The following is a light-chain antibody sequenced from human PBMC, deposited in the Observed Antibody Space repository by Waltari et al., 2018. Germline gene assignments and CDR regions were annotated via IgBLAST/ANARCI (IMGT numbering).Light chain of an antibody. J-gene: IGKJ1*01. Sequence: DIQVAQSPSTLSAAVGDGVTLTCRASQSISSWLAWYQQKPGKAPKLLIYKASSLESGVPSRFSGSGSGTEFTLTISSLQPDDFATYYCQQYNSYSPTFGQGTKVEIK. V-gene: IGKV1-5*03. CDR3: QQYNSYSPT. CDR2: KAS. CDR1: QSISSW.